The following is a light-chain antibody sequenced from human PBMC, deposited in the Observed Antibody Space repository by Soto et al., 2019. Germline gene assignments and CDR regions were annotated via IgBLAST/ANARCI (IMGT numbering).Light chain of an antibody. CDR2: GAS. CDR3: QQYNSYSRT. J-gene: IGKJ1*01. CDR1: QSVSSR. Sequence: EIVMTQSPGTLSLSPGERATLSCRASQSVSSRLAWYQQKPGQAPRLLISGASTRATGIPARFSGSGSGTEFTLTISSLQSEDFATYYCQQYNSYSRTFGQGTKVDIK. V-gene: IGKV3-15*01.